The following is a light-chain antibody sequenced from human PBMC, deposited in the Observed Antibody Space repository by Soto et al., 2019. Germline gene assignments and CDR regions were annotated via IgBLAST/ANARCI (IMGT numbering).Light chain of an antibody. CDR2: DAS. V-gene: IGKV3-15*01. CDR3: QQYNNWPRT. J-gene: IGKJ1*01. Sequence: EIVMTQSPATLSVSPGERATLSCRASQNVRSNLAWYQQKPGQAPRLLIYDASTRATGIPARFSGSGSGTEFTLIISSLQSEDFAVYYCQQYNNWPRTFGQGTKVEIK. CDR1: QNVRSN.